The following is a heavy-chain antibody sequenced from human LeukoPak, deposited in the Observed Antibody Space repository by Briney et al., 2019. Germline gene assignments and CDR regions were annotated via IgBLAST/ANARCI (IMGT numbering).Heavy chain of an antibody. J-gene: IGHJ4*02. Sequence: VQPGRSLRLSCAASGFTFSSYAMHWVRQAPGKGLEWVAVISYDGSNNYYADSVKGRFTMSRDNSKNTLYLQMNSLRAEDTAVYYCAKNGDSERWLQPKFVTHWGQGTLVTVSS. CDR3: AKNGDSERWLQPKFVTH. CDR2: ISYDGSNN. CDR1: GFTFSSYA. D-gene: IGHD5-24*01. V-gene: IGHV3-30*04.